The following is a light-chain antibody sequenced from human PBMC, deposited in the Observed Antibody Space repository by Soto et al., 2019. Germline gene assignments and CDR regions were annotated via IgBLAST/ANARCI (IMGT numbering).Light chain of an antibody. CDR1: QGIRND. J-gene: IGKJ2*01. V-gene: IGKV1-6*01. CDR2: TTS. Sequence: AIQMTQSPSSLSASVGDRVTITCRASQGIRNDLGWYQQKPGKAPKILIYTTSSLQSGVPSRFSGSGSGTDFALTISSLQPEDFATYYCLQDYSFPLTFGQGTKVDIK. CDR3: LQDYSFPLT.